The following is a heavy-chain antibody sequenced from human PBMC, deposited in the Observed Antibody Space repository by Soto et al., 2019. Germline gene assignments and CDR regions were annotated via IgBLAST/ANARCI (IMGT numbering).Heavy chain of an antibody. J-gene: IGHJ4*02. V-gene: IGHV4-31*03. Sequence: PSETLSLTCTVSGGSISSGGYYWSWIRQHPGKGLEWIGYIYYSGSTYYNPSLKSRVTISVDTSKNQFSLKLSSVTAADTAVYSCARTPCDGYTGYYFDYWGQGTLVTVSS. CDR1: GGSISSGGYY. D-gene: IGHD5-18*01. CDR3: ARTPCDGYTGYYFDY. CDR2: IYYSGST.